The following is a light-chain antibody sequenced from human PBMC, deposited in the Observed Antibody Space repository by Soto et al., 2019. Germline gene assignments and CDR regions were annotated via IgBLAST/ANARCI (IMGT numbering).Light chain of an antibody. J-gene: IGLJ2*01. CDR1: SSNIGSNT. CDR3: AAWDYSLNGRVV. CDR2: SNN. Sequence: QSVLTQPPSASGTPGQRVTISCSGSSSNIGSNTVNWYQQLPGTAPKLLIYSNNQRPSGVPDRFSGSKSGTSASLAISGLQSEDEADYYCAAWDYSLNGRVVFGGGTKLTVL. V-gene: IGLV1-44*01.